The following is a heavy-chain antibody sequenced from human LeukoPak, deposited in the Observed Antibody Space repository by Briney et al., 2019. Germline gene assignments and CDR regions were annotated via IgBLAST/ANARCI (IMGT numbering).Heavy chain of an antibody. CDR3: ATDLTRGYYDSSGYRSN. Sequence: RASVKVSCKVSGYTLTELSMHWVRQAPGKGLEWMGGFDPEDGVTIYAQKFQGRVTMTEDTSTDTAYMELSSLRSEDTAVYYCATDLTRGYYDSSGYRSNWGQGTLVTVSS. J-gene: IGHJ4*02. CDR1: GYTLTELS. CDR2: FDPEDGVT. D-gene: IGHD3-22*01. V-gene: IGHV1-24*01.